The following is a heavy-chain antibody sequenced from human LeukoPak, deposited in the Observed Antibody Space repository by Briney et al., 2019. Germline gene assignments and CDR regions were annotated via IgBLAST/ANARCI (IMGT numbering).Heavy chain of an antibody. J-gene: IGHJ6*04. D-gene: IGHD6-19*01. CDR3: ARDRRGRAVANPYYYNGMDV. CDR1: GYIFTSYG. Sequence: ASVKVSCKASGYIFTSYGLIWVRQAPGQGLEWMGWISAYNGNTRYAQKFQGRVTMTTDTSTRTAYMEMRSLRSDDTAVYYCARDRRGRAVANPYYYNGMDVWGEGTTVTVSS. V-gene: IGHV1-18*01. CDR2: ISAYNGNT.